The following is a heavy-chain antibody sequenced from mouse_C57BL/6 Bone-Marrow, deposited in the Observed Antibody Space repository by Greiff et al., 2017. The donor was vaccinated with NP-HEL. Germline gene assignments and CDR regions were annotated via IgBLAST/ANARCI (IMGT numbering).Heavy chain of an antibody. Sequence: EVQLQQSGAELVRPGSSLNFSCTSSGFNIKDDYMHWVKQRPEQGLEWIGWIDPENGDTEYASKFQGKATITSDTSSNTAYLQLSSLTSEDTAVYYCTTGVSYYFDYWGQGTTLTVSS. CDR1: GFNIKDDY. V-gene: IGHV14-4*01. CDR3: TTGVSYYFDY. J-gene: IGHJ2*01. D-gene: IGHD6-2*01. CDR2: IDPENGDT.